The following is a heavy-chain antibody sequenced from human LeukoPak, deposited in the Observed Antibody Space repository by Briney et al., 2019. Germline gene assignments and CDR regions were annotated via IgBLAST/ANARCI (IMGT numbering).Heavy chain of an antibody. CDR2: IKSKTDGGTT. J-gene: IGHJ4*02. Sequence: GGSLRLSCAASGFTFSNAWMRWVRQAPGKGLEGVGRIKSKTDGGTTDYAAPVKGRFTISRDDSKNTLYLQMNSLKTEDTAVYYCTTDVFAIIAAAGQIDYWGQGTLVTVSS. D-gene: IGHD6-13*01. V-gene: IGHV3-15*01. CDR1: GFTFSNAW. CDR3: TTDVFAIIAAAGQIDY.